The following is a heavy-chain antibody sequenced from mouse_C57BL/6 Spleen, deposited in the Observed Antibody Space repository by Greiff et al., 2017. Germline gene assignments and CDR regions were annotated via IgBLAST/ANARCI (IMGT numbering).Heavy chain of an antibody. CDR2: IDPSDSYT. Sequence: QVQLQQPGAELVKPGASVKLSCKASGYTFTSYWMQWVNQRPGQGLEWIGEIDPSDSYTNYNQKFKGKATLTVDTSSSTAYMQLSSLTSEDSAVYYCARRGYSNYYLDYWGQGTTLTVSS. J-gene: IGHJ2*01. V-gene: IGHV1-50*01. D-gene: IGHD2-5*01. CDR1: GYTFTSYW. CDR3: ARRGYSNYYLDY.